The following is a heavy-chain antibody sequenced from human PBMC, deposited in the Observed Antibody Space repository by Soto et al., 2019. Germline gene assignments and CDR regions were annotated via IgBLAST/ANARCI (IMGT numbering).Heavy chain of an antibody. CDR2: ISYDGSNK. V-gene: IGHV3-30-3*01. CDR3: ARDRLSSYCSGGSCYVDGMDV. J-gene: IGHJ6*02. Sequence: QVQLVESGGGVVQPGRSLRLSCAASGFTFSSYAMHWVRQAPGKGLEWVAVISYDGSNKYYADSVKGRFTISRDNSKNTLYLQMNSLRAEDTAVYYCARDRLSSYCSGGSCYVDGMDVWGQGTTVTVSS. CDR1: GFTFSSYA. D-gene: IGHD2-15*01.